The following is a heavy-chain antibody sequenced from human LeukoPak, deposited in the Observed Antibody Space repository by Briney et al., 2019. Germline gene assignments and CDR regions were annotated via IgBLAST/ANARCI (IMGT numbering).Heavy chain of an antibody. CDR2: IYYSGST. Sequence: KPSETLSLTCAVYGGSFSGYYWSWIRQPPGKGLEWIGYIYYSGSTNYNPSLKSRVTISVDTSKNQFSLKLSSVTAADTAVYYCARAVADAFDIWGQGTMVTVSS. J-gene: IGHJ3*02. V-gene: IGHV4-59*08. CDR3: ARAVADAFDI. CDR1: GGSFSGYY. D-gene: IGHD6-19*01.